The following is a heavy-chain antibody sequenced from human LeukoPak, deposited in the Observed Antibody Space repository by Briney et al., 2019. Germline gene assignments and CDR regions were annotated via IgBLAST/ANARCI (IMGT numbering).Heavy chain of an antibody. CDR3: AKDQKDYYGSGSHFDY. Sequence: GGSLRLSCVTSGFRFDDNAMSWVRQAPGKGLEWVSAISGSGGSTYYADSVKGRFTISRDNSKNTLYLQMNSLRAEDTAVYYCAKDQKDYYGSGSHFDYWGQGTLVTVSS. J-gene: IGHJ4*02. V-gene: IGHV3-23*01. CDR2: ISGSGGST. D-gene: IGHD3-10*01. CDR1: GFRFDDNA.